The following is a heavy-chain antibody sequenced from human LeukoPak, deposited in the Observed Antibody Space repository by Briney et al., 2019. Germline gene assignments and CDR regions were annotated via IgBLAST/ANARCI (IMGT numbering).Heavy chain of an antibody. CDR1: GYTFSDNY. D-gene: IGHD1-1*01. CDR2: INPASGGT. Sequence: RASVKVSCETFGYTFSDNYIHWVRQAPGQRLEWMGWINPASGGTNYVQKFQGRVTMTRDAPIRTAYMELSRLTSDDTAVYYCARERRGNWNQDFDYWGQGTLVPVSA. V-gene: IGHV1-2*02. J-gene: IGHJ4*02. CDR3: ARERRGNWNQDFDY.